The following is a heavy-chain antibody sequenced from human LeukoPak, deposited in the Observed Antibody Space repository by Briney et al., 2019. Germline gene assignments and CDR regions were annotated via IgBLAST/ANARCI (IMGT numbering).Heavy chain of an antibody. CDR2: ISAYNGNT. CDR1: GYTFTSYG. CDR3: AWTGYSSSWYTGDY. Sequence: VASVKVSCKASGYTFTSYGISWVRQAPGQGLEWMGWISAYNGNTNYAQKLQGRVTMTTDTSTSTAYMELRSLRSDDTAVYYCAWTGYSSSWYTGDYWGQGTLVTVSS. D-gene: IGHD6-13*01. J-gene: IGHJ4*02. V-gene: IGHV1-18*01.